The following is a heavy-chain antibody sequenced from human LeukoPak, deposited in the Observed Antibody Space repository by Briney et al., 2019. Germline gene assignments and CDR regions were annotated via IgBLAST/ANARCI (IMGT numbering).Heavy chain of an antibody. J-gene: IGHJ6*04. CDR2: ISSSGSTI. CDR3: AELGITVIGGV. D-gene: IGHD3-10*02. CDR1: GFTVGSNY. Sequence: GGSLRLSCAASGFTVGSNYMSWVRQAPGKGLEWVSYISSSGSTIYYADSVKGRFTISRDNAKNSLYLQMNSLRAEDTAVYYCAELGITVIGGVWGKGTTVTISS. V-gene: IGHV3-11*04.